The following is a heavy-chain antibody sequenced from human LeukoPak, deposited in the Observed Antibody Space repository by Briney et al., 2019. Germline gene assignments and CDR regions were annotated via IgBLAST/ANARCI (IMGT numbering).Heavy chain of an antibody. CDR3: ARFSYDYVWGSYRYKGGFDY. CDR2: IKQGGSEK. Sequence: GGSLRLPCAASRFTFSSYWMSWVRQAPGKGLEWVANIKQGGSEKYYVDSVRGRFTISRDNAKNSLYLQMNSLRAEDTAVYYCARFSYDYVWGSYRYKGGFDYWGQGTLVTVSS. D-gene: IGHD3-16*02. V-gene: IGHV3-7*01. CDR1: RFTFSSYW. J-gene: IGHJ4*02.